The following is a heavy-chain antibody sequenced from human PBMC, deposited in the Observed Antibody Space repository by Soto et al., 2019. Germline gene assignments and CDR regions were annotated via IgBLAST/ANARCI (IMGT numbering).Heavy chain of an antibody. V-gene: IGHV4-39*01. CDR1: GGSISSSSYY. Sequence: PSETLSLTCTVSGGSISSSSYYWGWIRQPPGKGMERIGSIYYSGSTYYNPSLKSRVTISVATSKNLFSLKLSSVTAADTAVYYCARQVVVVVAATLWPDFDYWGQGTLVT. J-gene: IGHJ4*02. CDR2: IYYSGST. CDR3: ARQVVVVVAATLWPDFDY. D-gene: IGHD2-15*01.